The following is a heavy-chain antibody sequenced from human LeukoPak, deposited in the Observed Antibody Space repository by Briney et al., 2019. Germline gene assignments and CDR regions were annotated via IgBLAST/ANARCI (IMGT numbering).Heavy chain of an antibody. V-gene: IGHV1-8*01. Sequence: ASVKVSCMASGYTFTSYDINWVRQATGQGREWVGWMHHNSGNTGYAQKLRGRVTLNRNTSISTAYMELSSLRSEDTAVYYCARGRRRDGYNYVYWGQGTLVTVSS. CDR1: GYTFTSYD. J-gene: IGHJ4*02. D-gene: IGHD5-24*01. CDR2: MHHNSGNT. CDR3: ARGRRRDGYNYVY.